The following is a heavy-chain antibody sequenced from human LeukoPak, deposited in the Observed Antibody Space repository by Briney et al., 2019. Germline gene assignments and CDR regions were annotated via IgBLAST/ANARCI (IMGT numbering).Heavy chain of an antibody. CDR2: TNHRGST. J-gene: IGHJ1*01. CDR3: ARGRSVWSGGSCYSAEYFQH. V-gene: IGHV4-34*01. D-gene: IGHD2-15*01. CDR1: GGSFSGYY. Sequence: SETLSLTCVVYGGSFSGYYWSWIRQPPGRGLEWSVETNHRGSTNYNPSLKSRVNISVDTSNNQFSLKLSSVTAADTAVYYCARGRSVWSGGSCYSAEYFQHWGQGTLVTVSS.